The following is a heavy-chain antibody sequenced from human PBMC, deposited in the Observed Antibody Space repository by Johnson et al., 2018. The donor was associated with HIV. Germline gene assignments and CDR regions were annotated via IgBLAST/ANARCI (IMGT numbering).Heavy chain of an antibody. CDR2: ISYDGSNK. CDR1: GFTFSSYD. CDR3: AKGDGTVSGHWDAFAL. J-gene: IGHJ3*01. V-gene: IGHV3-30*18. D-gene: IGHD2-15*01. Sequence: QMLLVESGGGVVQPGRSLRLSCAASGFTFSSYDMHWVRQAPGKGLEWVAVISYDGSNKYYADSVKGRFTISRDNSKNTLYLQMNSLRVEDTAVYYCAKGDGTVSGHWDAFALWGQGTMVTVSS.